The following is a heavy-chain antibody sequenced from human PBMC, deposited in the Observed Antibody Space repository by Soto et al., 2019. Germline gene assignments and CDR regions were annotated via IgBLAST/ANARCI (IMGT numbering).Heavy chain of an antibody. J-gene: IGHJ2*01. Sequence: GASVKVSCKASGYTFTSYYIHWVRQAPGQGLEWMGMINPNADTTNYPQKFQGRVTITRDTSTSTVFMELNSLRSEDTAVYYCVRSIAVTGRWYFDLSGRGTLVTVSS. CDR2: INPNADTT. CDR1: GYTFTSYY. D-gene: IGHD6-19*01. CDR3: VRSIAVTGRWYFDL. V-gene: IGHV1-46*01.